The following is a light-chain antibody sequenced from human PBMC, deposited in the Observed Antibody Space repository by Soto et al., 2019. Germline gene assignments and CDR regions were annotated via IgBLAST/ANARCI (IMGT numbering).Light chain of an antibody. CDR2: GAS. CDR3: QQYGSSPRT. CDR1: QSVSSSY. J-gene: IGKJ1*01. V-gene: IGKV3-20*01. Sequence: EIVMTQSPATLSVSPVEGATLSCMASQSVSSSYLAWYQQKPGQAPRLLIYGASSRATGIPDRFSGSGSGTDFTLTISRLEPEDFAVYYCQQYGSSPRTFGQGTKVDIK.